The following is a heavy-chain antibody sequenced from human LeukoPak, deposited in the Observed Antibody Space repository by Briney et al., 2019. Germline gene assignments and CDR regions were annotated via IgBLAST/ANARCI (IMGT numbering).Heavy chain of an antibody. J-gene: IGHJ5*02. CDR1: GFTFSSYW. V-gene: IGHV3-7*01. Sequence: PGGSLRLSCAASGFTFSSYWMSWVRQAPGKGLEWVANIKQDGSEKYYVDSVKGRFTISRDNAKNSLYLQMNSLRAEDTAVYYCARGRSITMVRGVIIEDPWGQGTLVTVSS. CDR2: IKQDGSEK. CDR3: ARGRSITMVRGVIIEDP. D-gene: IGHD3-10*01.